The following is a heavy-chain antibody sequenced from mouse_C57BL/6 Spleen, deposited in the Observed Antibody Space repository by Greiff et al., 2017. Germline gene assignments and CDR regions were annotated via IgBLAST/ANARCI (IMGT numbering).Heavy chain of an antibody. J-gene: IGHJ4*01. CDR1: GYAFSRSW. Sequence: QVQLQQSGPELVKPGASVKISCKASGYAFSRSWMNWVKQRPGKGLAWIGRMYPGDGDTNYNGKFKGKATLTADKSSSTAYMQLSSLTSEDSAVYFCARERFGAMDYWGQGTSVTVSS. CDR3: ARERFGAMDY. CDR2: MYPGDGDT. V-gene: IGHV1-82*01.